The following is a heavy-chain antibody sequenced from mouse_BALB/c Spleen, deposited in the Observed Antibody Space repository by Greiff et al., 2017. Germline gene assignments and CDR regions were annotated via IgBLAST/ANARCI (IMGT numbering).Heavy chain of an antibody. CDR1: GFTFSSYA. J-gene: IGHJ2*01. V-gene: IGHV5-6-5*01. Sequence: VQLKESGGGLVKPGGSLKLSCAASGFTFSSYAMSWVRQTPEKRLEWVASISSGGSTYYPDSVKGRFTISRDNARNILYLQMSSLRSEDTAMYYCARRRAMITTYFDYWGQGTTLTVSS. D-gene: IGHD2-4*01. CDR3: ARRRAMITTYFDY. CDR2: ISSGGST.